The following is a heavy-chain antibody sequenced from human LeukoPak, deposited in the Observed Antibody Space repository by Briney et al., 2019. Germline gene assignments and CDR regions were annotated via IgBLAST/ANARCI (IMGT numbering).Heavy chain of an antibody. CDR2: TNPSGGST. V-gene: IGHV1-46*01. D-gene: IGHD3-22*01. Sequence: ASVKVSCKASGYTFTSYYMHWVRQAPGQGLEWMGITNPSGGSTSYAQKFQGRVTMTRDTSTSTVYMELSSLRSEDTAVYYCARARGALNYYDSSGYPDYWGQGTLVTVSS. J-gene: IGHJ4*02. CDR3: ARARGALNYYDSSGYPDY. CDR1: GYTFTSYY.